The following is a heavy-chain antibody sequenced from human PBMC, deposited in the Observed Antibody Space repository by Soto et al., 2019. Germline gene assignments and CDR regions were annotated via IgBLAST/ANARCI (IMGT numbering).Heavy chain of an antibody. D-gene: IGHD2-2*01. CDR3: ARHVVPAANYFAY. V-gene: IGHV4-59*08. CDR1: GGSISSYY. J-gene: IGHJ4*02. CDR2: IYCSGST. Sequence: QVQLQESGPGLVKPSETLSLTCTVSGGSISSYYWSWIRQPPGKGLEWIGYIYCSGSTNYNPSLQSRVTISVDTSKNQFSLKLSSVTVADTAVYYCARHVVPAANYFAYWGQGTLVTVSS.